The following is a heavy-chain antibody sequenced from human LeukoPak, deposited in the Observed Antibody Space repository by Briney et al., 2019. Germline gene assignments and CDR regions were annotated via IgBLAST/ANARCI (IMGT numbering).Heavy chain of an antibody. V-gene: IGHV3-74*01. CDR3: ARDADWNYFIGGMDV. D-gene: IGHD1-7*01. CDR2: INSDGSST. J-gene: IGHJ6*02. CDR1: GFTFSSYW. Sequence: GGSLRLSCAASGFTFSSYWMHWVRQAPGKGLVRVSRINSDGSSTSYADSVKGRFTISRDNAKNTLYLQMNSLRAEDTAVYYCARDADWNYFIGGMDVWGQGTTVTVSS.